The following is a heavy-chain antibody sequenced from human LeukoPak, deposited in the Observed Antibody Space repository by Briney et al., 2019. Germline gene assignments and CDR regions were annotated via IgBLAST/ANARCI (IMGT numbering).Heavy chain of an antibody. J-gene: IGHJ4*02. Sequence: SEALSLTCTVSGGSISSYYWSWIRQLPGKGLEWIGYIYYSGSTNYNPSLKSRVTISVETSKNEFSLKLRSVTAADTAVYYCARVTGYRIEDYFDYWGQGTLVTVSS. CDR3: ARVTGYRIEDYFDY. D-gene: IGHD6-13*01. CDR1: GGSISSYY. V-gene: IGHV4-59*01. CDR2: IYYSGST.